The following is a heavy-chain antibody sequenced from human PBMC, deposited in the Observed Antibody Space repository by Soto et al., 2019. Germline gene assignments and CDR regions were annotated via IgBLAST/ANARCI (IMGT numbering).Heavy chain of an antibody. Sequence: QVRLVQSGAEVKKPGSSVKVSCKASGGTFSNYAINWVRQAPGQGLEWMGGIIPIFGTANYAQKFQGRVTITADESTSTAYLDLSSLRSEDTAVYYCARPVEMATISRSYLFYWGQGTLVTVSS. CDR2: IIPIFGTA. CDR1: GGTFSNYA. V-gene: IGHV1-69*01. J-gene: IGHJ4*02. D-gene: IGHD5-12*01. CDR3: ARPVEMATISRSYLFY.